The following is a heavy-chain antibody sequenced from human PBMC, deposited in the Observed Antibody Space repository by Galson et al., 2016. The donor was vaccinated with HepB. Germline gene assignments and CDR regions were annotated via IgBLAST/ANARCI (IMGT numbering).Heavy chain of an antibody. Sequence: SLRLSCAASGFTFNYFGMHWVRQAPGKGLEWVAVISPDGNYRSYGDSVKGRFTVSRDNSNKTVYLHLNSLTPEDTAVFYCAKAVAPHTTTYYYGLDVWGQGTTVIVSS. CDR1: GFTFNYFG. V-gene: IGHV3-30*18. J-gene: IGHJ6*02. D-gene: IGHD4-23*01. CDR2: ISPDGNYR. CDR3: AKAVAPHTTTYYYGLDV.